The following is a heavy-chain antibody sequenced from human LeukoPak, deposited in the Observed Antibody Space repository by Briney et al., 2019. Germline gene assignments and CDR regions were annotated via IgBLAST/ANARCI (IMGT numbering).Heavy chain of an antibody. D-gene: IGHD3-22*01. V-gene: IGHV1-18*01. CDR2: ISAYNGST. CDR3: ARDYYDSSGYARRAFDI. CDR1: GYTFTSYG. Sequence: ASVKVSCKASGYTFTSYGISWVRQAPGQGLEWMGWISAYNGSTNYAQKLQGRVTMTTDTSTSTAYMELRSLRSDDTAVYYCARDYYDSSGYARRAFDIWGQGTMVTVSS. J-gene: IGHJ3*02.